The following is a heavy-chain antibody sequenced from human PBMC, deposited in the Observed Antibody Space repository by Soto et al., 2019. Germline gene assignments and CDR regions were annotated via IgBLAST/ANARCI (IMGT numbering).Heavy chain of an antibody. Sequence: QVQLVQSGAEVKKPGSSVNVSCMASGGTFSSYVISWVRQAPGQGLEWMGGIIPIFTPANYAQKFHGRVTITADESTSKGYMELSSLRSDDTAVYYCARDRHHVNKVERYCSSTSCYWDYYSGLDVWGQGTTVTVSS. CDR3: ARDRHHVNKVERYCSSTSCYWDYYSGLDV. CDR1: GGTFSSYV. D-gene: IGHD2-2*01. V-gene: IGHV1-69*01. J-gene: IGHJ6*02. CDR2: IIPIFTPA.